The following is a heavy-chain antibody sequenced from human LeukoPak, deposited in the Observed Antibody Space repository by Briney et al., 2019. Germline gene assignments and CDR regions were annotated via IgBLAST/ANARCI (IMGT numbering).Heavy chain of an antibody. V-gene: IGHV3-23*01. Sequence: GGSLRLSCAASGFTFSTYAMTWVRQAPGKGLEWISTFGSTGGRTFYADSVKGRFTISRDNSKNTLYLQMNSLRAEDTAVYYCGKTTVGYSSGQKPAWPVDYWGQGTLVTVSS. CDR1: GFTFSTYA. J-gene: IGHJ4*02. CDR3: GKTTVGYSSGQKPAWPVDY. CDR2: FGSTGGRT. D-gene: IGHD5-18*01.